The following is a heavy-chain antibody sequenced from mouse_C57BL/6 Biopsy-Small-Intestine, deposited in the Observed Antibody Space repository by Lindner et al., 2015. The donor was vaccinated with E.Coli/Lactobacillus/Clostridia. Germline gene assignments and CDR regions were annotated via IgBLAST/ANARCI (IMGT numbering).Heavy chain of an antibody. CDR2: INPNSGGT. Sequence: SVKVSCKASGYTFTSYGISWVRQAPGQGLEWMGWINPNSGGTNYGQKFQGRVTLTSDTSSRTAYMELSSLRSDDTAVYYCARGRGSVRYLEWSGWGADKHDSGMDAWGQGTTVTVSS. D-gene: IGHD1-1*01. CDR3: ARGRGSVRYLEWSGWGADKHDSGMDA. J-gene: IGHJ1*01. V-gene: IGHV1-7*01. CDR1: GYTFTSYG.